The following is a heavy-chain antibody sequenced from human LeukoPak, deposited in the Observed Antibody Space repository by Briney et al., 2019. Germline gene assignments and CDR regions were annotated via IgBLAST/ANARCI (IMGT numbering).Heavy chain of an antibody. CDR1: GFTFRSYA. D-gene: IGHD1-7*01. J-gene: IGHJ4*02. V-gene: IGHV3-23*01. Sequence: GGSLRLSCAASGFTFRSYAMNWVRPAPGKGLEWVSAISGSGGSTYYADSVKGRFTISRDNSKNTLYLQMNSLRAEDTAVYYCATKPTTKHFDYWGQGTLVTVSS. CDR2: ISGSGGST. CDR3: ATKPTTKHFDY.